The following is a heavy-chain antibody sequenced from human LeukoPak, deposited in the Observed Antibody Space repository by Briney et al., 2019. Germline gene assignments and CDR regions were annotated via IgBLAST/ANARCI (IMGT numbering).Heavy chain of an antibody. CDR1: GGSISSYY. Sequence: SETLSLTCTVSGGSISSYYWSWIRQPPGKGLEWIGYIYYSGSTNYNPSLKSRVTISVDTSKNQFSLKLSSVTAADTAVYHCASSHDFKAFDIWGQGTMVTVSS. V-gene: IGHV4-59*08. CDR3: ASSHDFKAFDI. J-gene: IGHJ3*02. D-gene: IGHD3/OR15-3a*01. CDR2: IYYSGST.